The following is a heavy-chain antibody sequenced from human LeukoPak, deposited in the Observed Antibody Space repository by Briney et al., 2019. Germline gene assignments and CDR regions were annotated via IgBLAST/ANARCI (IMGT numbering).Heavy chain of an antibody. V-gene: IGHV3-74*01. CDR3: ARDTGTYYYGSGSYLFDY. CDR2: INSDGSSA. CDR1: GFTFSSYW. J-gene: IGHJ4*02. D-gene: IGHD3-10*01. Sequence: GGSLRLSCAASGFTFSSYWMHWVRQAPGKGLVWVSRINSDGSSASYADSVKGRFTISRDNAKNTLYLQMNSLRAEDTAVYYCARDTGTYYYGSGSYLFDYWGQGTLVTVSS.